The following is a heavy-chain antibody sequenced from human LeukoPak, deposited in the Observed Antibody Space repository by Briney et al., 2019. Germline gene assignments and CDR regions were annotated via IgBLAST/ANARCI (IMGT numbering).Heavy chain of an antibody. Sequence: SETLSLTCTVSGGSISSYYWSWIRQPPGKGLEWIGYIYYSGSTNYNPSLKSRVTISVDTSKNQFSLKLSSVTAADTAVYYCARHLDDYYMDVWGKGTTVTVSS. V-gene: IGHV4-59*08. D-gene: IGHD5-24*01. J-gene: IGHJ6*03. CDR1: GGSISSYY. CDR3: ARHLDDYYMDV. CDR2: IYYSGST.